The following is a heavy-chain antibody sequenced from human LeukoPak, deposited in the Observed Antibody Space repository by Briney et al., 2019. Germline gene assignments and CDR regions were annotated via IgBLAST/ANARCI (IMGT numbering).Heavy chain of an antibody. Sequence: GASVKVSCKASGYTFTSYAMHWVRQAPGQRLEWMGWINAGNGNTKYSEKFQDRVTITRDTSATTAYMELSSLRSEDTAVYYCARDKGALDYYGSGRNCFDPWGQGTLVTVFS. D-gene: IGHD3-10*01. CDR2: INAGNGNT. CDR1: GYTFTSYA. V-gene: IGHV1-3*01. J-gene: IGHJ5*02. CDR3: ARDKGALDYYGSGRNCFDP.